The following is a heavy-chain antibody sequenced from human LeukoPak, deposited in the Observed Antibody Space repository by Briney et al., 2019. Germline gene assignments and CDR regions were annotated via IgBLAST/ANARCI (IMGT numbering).Heavy chain of an antibody. CDR1: GGSITISSYY. J-gene: IGHJ5*01. V-gene: IGHV4-39*01. Sequence: PSETLSLTCTVSGGSITISSYYWGWIRQPPGEGLGWLGCIYYSGSTYNSPSLNSRDTISVDTSKNQYSLKLSSVTAADTAVYYCARHVDWFDSGGRGTRVTVSA. CDR3: ARHVDWFDS. CDR2: IYYSGST.